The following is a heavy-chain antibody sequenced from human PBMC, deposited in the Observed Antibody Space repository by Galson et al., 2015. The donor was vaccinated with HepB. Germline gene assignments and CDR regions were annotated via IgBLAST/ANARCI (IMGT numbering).Heavy chain of an antibody. Sequence: SVKVSCKASGSGSTFINYGITWVRQAPGQGLEWMGWISAYNGNTNYAQKLQGRVTMTTDTSTSTAYMELRSLRSDDTAVYYCARDPDSGSGQRYGMDVWGQGTTVTVSS. D-gene: IGHD3-10*01. CDR3: ARDPDSGSGQRYGMDV. J-gene: IGHJ6*02. CDR1: GSGSTFINYG. V-gene: IGHV1-18*04. CDR2: ISAYNGNT.